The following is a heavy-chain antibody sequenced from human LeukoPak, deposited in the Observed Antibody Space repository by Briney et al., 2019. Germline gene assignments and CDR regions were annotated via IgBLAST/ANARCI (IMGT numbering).Heavy chain of an antibody. CDR3: ARGLEKALGGWFDP. V-gene: IGHV4-39*07. D-gene: IGHD3-16*01. CDR1: GGSISSGGYY. J-gene: IGHJ5*02. Sequence: PSETLSLTCSVSGGSISSGGYYWGWIRQPPGKGLEWVGSVYYSGSTHYSPSLTSRVTISRDTSKNQFSLKLSSVTAADTAVYYCARGLEKALGGWFDPWGQGTLVTVSS. CDR2: VYYSGST.